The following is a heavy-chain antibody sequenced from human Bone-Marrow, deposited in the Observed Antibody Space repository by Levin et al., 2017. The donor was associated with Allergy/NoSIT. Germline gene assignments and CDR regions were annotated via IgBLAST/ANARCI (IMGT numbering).Heavy chain of an antibody. D-gene: IGHD6-6*01. CDR1: GGTFSSYA. CDR3: ARGESSSASADY. Sequence: KISCKASGGTFSSYAISWVRQAPGQGLEWMGGIIPIFGTANYAQKFQGRVTMTADKSTSTAYMELSSLRSEDTAVYYCARGESSSASADYWGQGTLVTVSS. J-gene: IGHJ4*02. CDR2: IIPIFGTA. V-gene: IGHV1-69*06.